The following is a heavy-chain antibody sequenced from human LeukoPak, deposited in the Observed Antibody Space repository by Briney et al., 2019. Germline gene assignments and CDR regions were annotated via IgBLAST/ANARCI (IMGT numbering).Heavy chain of an antibody. V-gene: IGHV3-23*01. J-gene: IGHJ4*02. CDR1: GFTFSSYA. Sequence: GGSLRLSCAASGFTFSSYAMSWVRQAPGKGLEWVSAISGSGGSTYYADSVKGRFTISRDNSKNTLYLQMNSLRAEDTAVYYCAKDGVLGYYDSSGYGDYWGQGTPVTVSS. CDR2: ISGSGGST. CDR3: AKDGVLGYYDSSGYGDY. D-gene: IGHD3-22*01.